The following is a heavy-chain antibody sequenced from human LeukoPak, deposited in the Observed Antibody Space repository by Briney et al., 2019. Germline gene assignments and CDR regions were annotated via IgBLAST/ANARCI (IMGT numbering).Heavy chain of an antibody. CDR3: ARVVEVGDYDAFDI. CDR1: GGSISSGGYS. J-gene: IGHJ3*02. CDR2: IYHSGST. D-gene: IGHD1-26*01. Sequence: PSETLSLTCAVSGGSISSGGYSWSWIRQPPGKGLEWIGYIYHSGSTYYNPSLKSRVTISVDRSKNQFSLKLSSVTAADTAVYYCARVVEVGDYDAFDIWGQGTMVTVSS. V-gene: IGHV4-30-2*01.